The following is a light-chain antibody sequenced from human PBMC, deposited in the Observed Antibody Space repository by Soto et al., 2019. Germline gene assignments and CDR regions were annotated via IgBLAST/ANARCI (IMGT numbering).Light chain of an antibody. Sequence: IQITQSPSSLSASVGDTLTITCRASQSITTYLNWYQQKPGKAPKLLIYNASRLQSGVPSRFSGSGSGTDFTLTISSLQHEDFATYYCQQNYYTPQTFGQGTKVDIK. J-gene: IGKJ1*01. V-gene: IGKV1-39*01. CDR2: NAS. CDR1: QSITTY. CDR3: QQNYYTPQT.